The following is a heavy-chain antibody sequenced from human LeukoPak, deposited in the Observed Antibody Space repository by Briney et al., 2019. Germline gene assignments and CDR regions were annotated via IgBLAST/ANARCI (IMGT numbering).Heavy chain of an antibody. CDR1: GYSISSGYY. CDR3: AREDGGDYAYTLDY. V-gene: IGHV4-38-2*02. D-gene: IGHD4-17*01. CDR2: IYHSGST. Sequence: SETLSLTCTVSGYSISSGYYWGWIRQPPGKGLEWIGSIYHSGSTYYNPSLKSRVTISADTSKNQFSLKLSSVTAADTAVYYCAREDGGDYAYTLDYWGQGTLVTISS. J-gene: IGHJ4*02.